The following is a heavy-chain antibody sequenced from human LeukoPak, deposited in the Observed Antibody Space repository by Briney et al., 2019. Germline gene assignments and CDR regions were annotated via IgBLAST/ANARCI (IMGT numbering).Heavy chain of an antibody. CDR3: AKDNYYDSSGYYYAQGTATGD. D-gene: IGHD3-22*01. J-gene: IGHJ4*02. CDR1: GFTFSSYG. CDR2: ISGSGGST. Sequence: GGTLRLSCAASGFTFSSYGMSWVRQAPGKGLEWVSAISGSGGSTYYADSVKGRFTISRDNSKNTLYLQMNSLRAEDTAVYYCAKDNYYDSSGYYYAQGTATGDRGQGTLVTVSS. V-gene: IGHV3-23*01.